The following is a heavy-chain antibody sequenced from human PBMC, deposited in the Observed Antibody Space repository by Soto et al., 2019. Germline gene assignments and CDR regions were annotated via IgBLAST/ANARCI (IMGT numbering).Heavy chain of an antibody. CDR2: IYYSGST. D-gene: IGHD6-13*01. CDR3: ARVEYSSSWFYFDY. CDR1: GGSISSYY. J-gene: IGHJ4*02. V-gene: IGHV4-59*01. Sequence: SETLSLTCTVSGGSISSYYWSWIRQPPGKGLEWIGYIYYSGSTNYNPSLKSRVTISVDTSKNQFSLKLSSVTAADTAVYYCARVEYSSSWFYFDYWGQGTLVIVSS.